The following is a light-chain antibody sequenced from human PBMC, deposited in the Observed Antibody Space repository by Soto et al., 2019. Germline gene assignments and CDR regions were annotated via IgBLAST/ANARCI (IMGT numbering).Light chain of an antibody. J-gene: IGKJ3*01. CDR1: QSVSGY. CDR2: DAS. Sequence: EIVLTQSPATLSLSPVERATLSCRASQSVSGYLAWYQQKPGQAPRLLIYDASNRATGIPARFSGSGSGTDFTLTISSLEPEDFAVYYCQQRSDWRVTFGPGAKVDIK. V-gene: IGKV3-11*01. CDR3: QQRSDWRVT.